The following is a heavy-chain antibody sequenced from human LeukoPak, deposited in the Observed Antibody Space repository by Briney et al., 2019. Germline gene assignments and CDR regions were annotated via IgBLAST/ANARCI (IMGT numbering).Heavy chain of an antibody. CDR3: AGEQQPRAFDI. D-gene: IGHD6-13*01. V-gene: IGHV1-18*01. CDR2: IGAYNGNT. CDR1: GYTLSSHG. J-gene: IGHJ3*02. Sequence: GASVKVSCKASGYTLSSHGISWVRQAPGQGLEWMGWIGAYNGNTKYAQKFQGRVTMTTDTSTSTAYMELRSLRSDDTAVYYCAGEQQPRAFDIWGQGTMVTVSS.